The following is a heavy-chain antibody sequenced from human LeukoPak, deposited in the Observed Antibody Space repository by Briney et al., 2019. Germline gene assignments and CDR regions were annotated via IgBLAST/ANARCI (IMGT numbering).Heavy chain of an antibody. CDR3: ARDRFGELSHSA. Sequence: ASVKVSCKASGYTFTNYAIHWVRQAPGQRLEWMAWINAGNGNTKYSQKFQGRVTVTRDTSASTAYMELSSLKSEDTAVYYCARDRFGELSHSAWGQGTLVTVSS. V-gene: IGHV1-3*01. CDR1: GYTFTNYA. D-gene: IGHD3-16*02. J-gene: IGHJ5*02. CDR2: INAGNGNT.